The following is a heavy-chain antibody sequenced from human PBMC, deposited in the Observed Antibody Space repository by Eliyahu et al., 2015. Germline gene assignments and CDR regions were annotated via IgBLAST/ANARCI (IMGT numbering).Heavy chain of an antibody. CDR2: IRSKANSYAT. D-gene: IGHD3-10*01. Sequence: EVQLVESGGGLVQPGXSLXLXCAASGXTFSGSAMHWVRQASGKGLEWVGRIRSKANSYATAYAASVKGRFTISRDDSKNTAYLQMNSLKTEDTAVYYCTRHGTYGGDLWGRGTLVTVSS. V-gene: IGHV3-73*01. CDR1: GXTFSGSA. CDR3: TRHGTYGGDL. J-gene: IGHJ2*01.